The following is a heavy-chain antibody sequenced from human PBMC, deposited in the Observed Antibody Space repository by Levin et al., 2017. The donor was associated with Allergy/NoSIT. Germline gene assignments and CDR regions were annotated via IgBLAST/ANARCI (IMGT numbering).Heavy chain of an antibody. V-gene: IGHV3-23*01. D-gene: IGHD2-15*01. CDR1: GFTFSSYA. CDR2: ISGSGGST. Sequence: GGSLRLSCAASGFTFSSYAMSWVRQAPGKGLEWVSAISGSGGSTYYADSVKGRFTISRDNSKNTLYLQMNSLRAEDTAVYYCAKMSCSGGSCYSIDYWGQGTLVTVSS. J-gene: IGHJ4*02. CDR3: AKMSCSGGSCYSIDY.